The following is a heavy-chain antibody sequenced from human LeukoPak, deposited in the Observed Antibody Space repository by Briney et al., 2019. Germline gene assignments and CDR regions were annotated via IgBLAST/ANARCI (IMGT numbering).Heavy chain of an antibody. CDR1: GFTFSNYC. Sequence: GGSLRLSCAASGFTFSNYCMSWVRQAPGKGLEWVASMKQDGSEKFYVDSVNGRFTISRDNAKNPLSLQMNSLRAEDTAVYYCASYSTTGGDIAYWGQGTLVTVSS. CDR3: ASYSTTGGDIAY. J-gene: IGHJ4*02. V-gene: IGHV3-7*02. D-gene: IGHD3-16*01. CDR2: MKQDGSEK.